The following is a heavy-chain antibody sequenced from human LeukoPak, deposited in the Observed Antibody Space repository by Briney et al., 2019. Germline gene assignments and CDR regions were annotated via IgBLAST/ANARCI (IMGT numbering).Heavy chain of an antibody. J-gene: IGHJ4*02. CDR1: GYTFTGYY. V-gene: IGHV1-2*02. CDR2: INPNSGGT. CDR3: ARGRVVVAATPDDY. D-gene: IGHD2-15*01. Sequence: ASVKVSCKASGYTFTGYYMHWVRQAPGQGLEWMGWINPNSGGTNYAQKFRGRVTMTRDTSISTAYMELSRLRSDDTAVYYCARGRVVVAATPDDYWGQGTLVTVSS.